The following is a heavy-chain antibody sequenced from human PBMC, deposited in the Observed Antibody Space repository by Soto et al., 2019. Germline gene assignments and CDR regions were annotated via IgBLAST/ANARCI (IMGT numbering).Heavy chain of an antibody. CDR2: ISTHSGRT. CDR3: ARDVGVGLYGSGTQGMDV. D-gene: IGHD3-10*01. Sequence: AQVLQSGPEVKKPGASVKVSCKASGYTFTTYGVSWVRQAPGQGLEWMVWISTHSGRTLYAQKFKGRVTVTTDTSSSTAYMELRSLSSDDTAVYYCARDVGVGLYGSGTQGMDVWGQGTTVTVSS. V-gene: IGHV1-18*01. CDR1: GYTFTTYG. J-gene: IGHJ6*02.